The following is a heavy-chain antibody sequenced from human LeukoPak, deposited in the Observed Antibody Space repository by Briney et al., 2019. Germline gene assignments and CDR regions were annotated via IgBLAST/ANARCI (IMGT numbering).Heavy chain of an antibody. CDR2: IYHSGST. D-gene: IGHD3-22*01. CDR3: ARLTDDSSYY. Sequence: SETLSLTCAVSGYSISSGYYWGWIRQPPGKGLEWIGSIYHSGSTYYNPPLKSRVTISVDTSKNQFSLKLSSVTAADTAVYYCARLTDDSSYYWGQGTLVTVSS. CDR1: GYSISSGYY. J-gene: IGHJ4*02. V-gene: IGHV4-38-2*01.